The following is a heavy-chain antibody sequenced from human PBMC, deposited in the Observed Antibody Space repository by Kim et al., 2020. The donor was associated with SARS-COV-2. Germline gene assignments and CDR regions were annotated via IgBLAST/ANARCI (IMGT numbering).Heavy chain of an antibody. J-gene: IGHJ4*02. D-gene: IGHD6-6*01. V-gene: IGHV1-69*13. CDR1: GGTFSSYA. Sequence: SVKVSCKASGGTFSSYAISWVRQAPGQGLEWMGGIIPIFGTANYAQKFQGRVTITADESTSTAYMELSSLRSEDTAVYYCAREVIAARSPLDYWGQGTLVTVSS. CDR2: IIPIFGTA. CDR3: AREVIAARSPLDY.